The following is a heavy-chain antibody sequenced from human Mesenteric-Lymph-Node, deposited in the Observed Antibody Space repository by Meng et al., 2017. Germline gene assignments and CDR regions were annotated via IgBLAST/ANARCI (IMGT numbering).Heavy chain of an antibody. J-gene: IGHJ4*02. CDR2: SRDKSRSYTT. V-gene: IGHV3-72*01. CDR3: AKDYQVH. Sequence: EVQLVESGGGSVQPVGSLRLSCAASGFTLSDHYMDWVRQAPGKGLEWVGRSRDKSRSYTTEYAASVKGRFTISRDDSQNSLFLQMNSLRAEDTAVYYCAKDYQVHWGQGTLVTVSS. D-gene: IGHD3-10*01. CDR1: GFTLSDHY.